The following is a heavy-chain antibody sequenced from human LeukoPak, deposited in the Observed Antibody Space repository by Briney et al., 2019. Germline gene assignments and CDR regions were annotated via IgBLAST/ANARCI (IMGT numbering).Heavy chain of an antibody. J-gene: IGHJ4*02. CDR3: ARALAYCAGNCVTGYFDY. V-gene: IGHV4-39*01. D-gene: IGHD2-21*01. Sequence: SETLSLTCTVSGGSINSATYYWGWIRQPPGKGLEWIGTIYSSGSTSYTPSLESRVTMSVDTSKNQFFLKLTSVTAADTAVYYCARALAYCAGNCVTGYFDYWGQGALVTVSS. CDR1: GGSINSATYY. CDR2: IYSSGST.